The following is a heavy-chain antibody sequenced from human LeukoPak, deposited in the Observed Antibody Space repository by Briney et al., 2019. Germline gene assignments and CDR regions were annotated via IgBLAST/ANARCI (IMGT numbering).Heavy chain of an antibody. CDR2: INGDTT. CDR1: GFTLNNEA. D-gene: IGHD6-19*01. Sequence: GGSLRLSCAASGFTLNNEAMSWVRPAPGKGLEWVSAINGDTTHYAGSVKGRFTISRHNSKNTRYLQLNSLGVEDTAVYFGAKCRRYSSGWCNWLDPWGQGTQVTVSS. V-gene: IGHV3-23*01. CDR3: AKCRRYSSGWCNWLDP. J-gene: IGHJ5*02.